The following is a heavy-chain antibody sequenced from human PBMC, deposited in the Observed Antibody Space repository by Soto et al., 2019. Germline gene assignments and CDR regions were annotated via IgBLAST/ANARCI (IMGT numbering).Heavy chain of an antibody. D-gene: IGHD5-12*01. V-gene: IGHV4-39*01. Sequence: PSETLSLTCTVSGGSISSSSYYWGWIRQPPGKGLEWIGSIYYSGSTYYNPSLKSRVTISVDTSKNQFSLKLSSVTAADTAVYYCASLDSGYEKAFDYWGQGTLVTVSS. CDR1: GGSISSSSYY. CDR3: ASLDSGYEKAFDY. J-gene: IGHJ4*02. CDR2: IYYSGST.